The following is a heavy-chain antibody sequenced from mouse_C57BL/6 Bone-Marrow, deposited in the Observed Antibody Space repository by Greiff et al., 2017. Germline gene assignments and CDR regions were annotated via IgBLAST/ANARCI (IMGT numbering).Heavy chain of an antibody. CDR2: IDPENGDP. CDR1: GFNIKDDY. Sequence: QLQQSGAELVRPGASVTLSCTASGFNIKDDYMHWVKQRPEQGLEWIGWIDPENGDPEYASKFQGKANITADTSSNTAYLQLSSLTSEDTAVYYCTTSGAWFAYWGQGTLVTVSA. CDR3: TTSGAWFAY. D-gene: IGHD4-1*01. J-gene: IGHJ3*01. V-gene: IGHV14-4*01.